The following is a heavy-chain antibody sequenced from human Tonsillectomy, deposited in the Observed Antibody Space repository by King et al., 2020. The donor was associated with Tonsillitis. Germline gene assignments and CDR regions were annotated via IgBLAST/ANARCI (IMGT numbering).Heavy chain of an antibody. J-gene: IGHJ4*02. CDR3: AKWDRTALFDY. CDR1: GFTFSTYA. CDR2: VRFDGTND. Sequence: VQLVESGGGVVQPGGSLRLSCAASGFTFSTYAMHWVRQAPGKGLEWVAFVRFDGTNDYYGDSVRGRFTISRDNSKTTLYLQMNSLRAEDTAVYYCAKWDRTALFDYWGQGTLVTVSS. D-gene: IGHD1-26*01. V-gene: IGHV3-30*02.